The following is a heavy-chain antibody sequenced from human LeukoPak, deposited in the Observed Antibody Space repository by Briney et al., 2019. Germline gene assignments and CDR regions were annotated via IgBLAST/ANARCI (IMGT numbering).Heavy chain of an antibody. Sequence: GGSLRLSCAASGFTFSSYAMSWVRQAPGKGLEWVPAISGSGGSTYYADSVKGRFTISRDNSKNTLYLQMNSLRAEDTAVYYCAKNEYYYDSSGYWIWGQGTLVTVSS. J-gene: IGHJ4*02. CDR2: ISGSGGST. CDR3: AKNEYYYDSSGYWI. D-gene: IGHD3-22*01. CDR1: GFTFSSYA. V-gene: IGHV3-23*01.